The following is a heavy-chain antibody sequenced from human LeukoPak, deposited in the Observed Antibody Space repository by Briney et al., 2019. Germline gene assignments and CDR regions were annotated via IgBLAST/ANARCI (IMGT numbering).Heavy chain of an antibody. CDR2: ISPTGSTT. V-gene: IGHV3-74*01. CDR1: GFSFSGHW. D-gene: IGHD6-6*01. Sequence: GGSLRLSCTASGFSFSGHWMHWARQLPGKGLVWVSRISPTGSTTSYADSVKGRFTVSRDSAKNTLYLQVNNLRAEDTAVYYCARGPNSNWSGLDFWGQGTLLTVSS. CDR3: ARGPNSNWSGLDF. J-gene: IGHJ4*02.